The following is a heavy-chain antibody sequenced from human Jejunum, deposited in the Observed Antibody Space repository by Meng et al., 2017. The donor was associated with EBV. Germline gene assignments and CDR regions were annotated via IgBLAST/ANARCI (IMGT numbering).Heavy chain of an antibody. Sequence: EVRLLVSGAGLVQPVGSLRLSCAASGFTFSSYSMRWVRQAPGKGLEWVSTVSCSGGNTYYADSVKGRFTISRDISKNTLYLQMNSLTAEDTAIYYCAKLLKYWGQGTLVTVSS. CDR1: GFTFSSYS. V-gene: IGHV3-23*01. CDR3: AKLLKY. CDR2: VSCSGGNT. J-gene: IGHJ4*02.